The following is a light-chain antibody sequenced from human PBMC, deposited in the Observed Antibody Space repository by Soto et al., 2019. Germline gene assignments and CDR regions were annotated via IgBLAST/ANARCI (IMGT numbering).Light chain of an antibody. CDR2: AAS. CDR3: QQYGSSPQT. V-gene: IGKV3-20*01. Sequence: EIMLTQSPGTLSLSPGERATFSCRASQSVVSNYLAWYQQKPGQAPRLLIYAASGRASGIPDRFSGSGSGTDFILTISRLEPEDFAVYYCQQYGSSPQTFGQGTRVDIK. CDR1: QSVVSNY. J-gene: IGKJ1*01.